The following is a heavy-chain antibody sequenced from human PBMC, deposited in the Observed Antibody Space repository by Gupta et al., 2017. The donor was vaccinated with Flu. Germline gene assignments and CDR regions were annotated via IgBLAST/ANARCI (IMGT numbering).Heavy chain of an antibody. Sequence: AIGWVRRAAGRGLEWVSSISGGDKNNTYYVDSVGGRFTISRDNSKSTLYLQMNTLRSEDTALYYGAHAWSYCGRDCYQYSFVGWGHGSTV. D-gene: IGHD2-21*01. CDR2: ISGGDKNNT. CDR3: AHAWSYCGRDCYQYSFVG. CDR1: A. V-gene: IGHV3-23*01. J-gene: IGHJ6*01.